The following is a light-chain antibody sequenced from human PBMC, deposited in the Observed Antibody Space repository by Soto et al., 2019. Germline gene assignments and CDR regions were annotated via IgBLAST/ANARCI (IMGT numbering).Light chain of an antibody. J-gene: IGLJ2*01. Sequence: QSALTQPRSVSGSPGQSVTISCTGTTNDIGAYNYVSWYQQLPGKAPKLMIYDVTARPSGVPDRFSGSKSGTTASLTISGLPDEEEADYYCCSYAGSHTFFGGGTKLTVL. CDR2: DVT. CDR3: CSYAGSHTF. V-gene: IGLV2-11*01. CDR1: TNDIGAYNY.